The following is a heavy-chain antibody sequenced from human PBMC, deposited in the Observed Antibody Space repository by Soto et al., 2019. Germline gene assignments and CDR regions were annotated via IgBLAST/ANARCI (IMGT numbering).Heavy chain of an antibody. CDR3: ARGSRDGYNSPPLDY. J-gene: IGHJ4*02. CDR2: IYYSGGT. V-gene: IGHV4-59*04. Sequence: PSETLSLTCTVSGDSISSHYWSWIRQPPGKGLEWIGNIYYSGGTYYNPSLKSRVTISVDTSKNQFSLKLTSVTAADTAVYYCARGSRDGYNSPPLDYWGQGTLVTVSS. D-gene: IGHD5-12*01. CDR1: GDSISSHY.